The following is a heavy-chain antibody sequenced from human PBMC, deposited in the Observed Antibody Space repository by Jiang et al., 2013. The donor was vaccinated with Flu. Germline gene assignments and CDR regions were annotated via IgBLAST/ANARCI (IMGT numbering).Heavy chain of an antibody. CDR1: GFSFSAFE. Sequence: VQLVESGGGLVQPGGSLRLSCAASGFSFSAFEINWVRQAPGKGLEWISYISSSGYTTYYADSVKGRFTISRDNSKNSLYLQMNSLRAEDTAVYYCARDKMIAATQSGAMDVWGPRDHGPPSPQ. D-gene: IGHD2-15*01. CDR3: ARDKMIAATQSGAMDV. J-gene: IGHJ6*01. CDR2: ISSSGYTT. V-gene: IGHV3-48*03.